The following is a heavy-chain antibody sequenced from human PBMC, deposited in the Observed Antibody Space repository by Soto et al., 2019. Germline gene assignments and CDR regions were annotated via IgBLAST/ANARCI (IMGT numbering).Heavy chain of an antibody. D-gene: IGHD3-22*01. J-gene: IGHJ4*02. CDR3: ARTPRYYYDSSAYYTPFDY. V-gene: IGHV1-69*13. CDR2: IIPIFGTA. CDR1: GGTFSSYA. Sequence: GASVKVSCKASGGTFSSYAISCVRQAPGQGLEWMGGIIPIFGTANYAQKFQGRVTITADESTSTAYMELSSLRSEDTAVYYCARTPRYYYDSSAYYTPFDYWGQRTLVTVSS.